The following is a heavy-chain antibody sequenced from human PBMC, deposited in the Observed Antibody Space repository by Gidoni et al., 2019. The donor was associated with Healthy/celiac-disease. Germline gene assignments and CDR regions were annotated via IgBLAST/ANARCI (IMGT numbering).Heavy chain of an antibody. J-gene: IGHJ4*02. Sequence: EVQLVESGGGLVQPGGSLRLSCAASGFTVSSNYMSWVRQAPGKGLEWVSVIYSGGSTYYADSLKGRFTISRDNSKNTLYLQMNSLRAEDTAVYYCARDLLYGDYVSTQDYWGQGTLVTVSS. CDR2: IYSGGST. D-gene: IGHD4-17*01. CDR3: ARDLLYGDYVSTQDY. CDR1: GFTVSSNY. V-gene: IGHV3-66*02.